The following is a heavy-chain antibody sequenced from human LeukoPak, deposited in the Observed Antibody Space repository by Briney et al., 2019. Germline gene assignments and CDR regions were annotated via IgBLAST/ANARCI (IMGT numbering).Heavy chain of an antibody. CDR3: ARGVSITGV. V-gene: IGHV4-59*11. CDR1: GGSISSHY. CDR2: IYYSGST. D-gene: IGHD5-24*01. Sequence: PSETPSLTCTVSGGSISSHYWSWIRQPPGKGLEWIGYIYYSGSTNYNPSLKSRVTISVDTSKNQFSLKLSSVTAADTAVYYCARGVSITGVWGQGTLVTVSS. J-gene: IGHJ4*02.